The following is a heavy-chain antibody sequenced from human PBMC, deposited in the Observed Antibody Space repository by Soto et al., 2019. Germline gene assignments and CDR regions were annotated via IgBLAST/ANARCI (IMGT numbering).Heavy chain of an antibody. CDR1: GGSISSYY. CDR3: ARVSITMVRGLKNYYYYYMDV. CDR2: IYYSGST. Sequence: QVQLQESGPGLVKPSETLSLTCTVSGGSISSYYWSWIRQPPGKGLEWIGYIYYSGSTNYNPSLKSRVTISVDTSKNQFSLKLSSVTAADTAVYYCARVSITMVRGLKNYYYYYMDVWGKGTTVTVSS. D-gene: IGHD3-10*01. V-gene: IGHV4-59*01. J-gene: IGHJ6*03.